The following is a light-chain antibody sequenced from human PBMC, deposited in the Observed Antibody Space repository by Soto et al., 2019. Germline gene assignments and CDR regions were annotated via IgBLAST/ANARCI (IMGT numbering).Light chain of an antibody. CDR1: QSVSRN. J-gene: IGKJ4*01. CDR3: QQYHNWPPVT. CDR2: GAS. Sequence: ETVMTQSPATLSVSRGERATLSCRASQSVSRNLAWYQQKPGQAPRLLIYGASTRATGIPARFSGRGSGTEFSLTISSLQSEDFAVYYCQQYHNWPPVTFGGGTKVGIK. V-gene: IGKV3-15*01.